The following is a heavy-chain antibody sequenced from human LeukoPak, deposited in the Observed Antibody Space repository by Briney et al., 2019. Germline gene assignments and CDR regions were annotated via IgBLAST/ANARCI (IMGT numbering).Heavy chain of an antibody. Sequence: SETLSLTCTVSGGSVSSGSYYWSWIRQHPGQGLEWIGYIYYSGSTYYNPSLKSRVTILLDTSKNQFPLKLSSVTAADTAVYYCATYNRDGYNFAFQHWGQGTLVTVSS. CDR3: ATYNRDGYNFAFQH. CDR2: IYYSGST. J-gene: IGHJ1*01. D-gene: IGHD5-24*01. V-gene: IGHV4-31*03. CDR1: GGSVSSGSYY.